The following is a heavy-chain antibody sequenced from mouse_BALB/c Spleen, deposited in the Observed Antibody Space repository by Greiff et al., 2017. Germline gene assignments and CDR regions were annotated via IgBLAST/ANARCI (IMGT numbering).Heavy chain of an antibody. J-gene: IGHJ2*01. V-gene: IGHV5-6-5*01. CDR2: ISSGGST. CDR3: AREESRITTWGY. CDR1: GFTFSSYA. Sequence: KLMESGGGLVKPGGSLKLSCAASGFTFSSYAMSWVRQTPEKRLEWVASISSGGSTYYPDSVKGRFTISRDNARNILYLQMSSLRSEDTAMYYCAREESRITTWGYWGQGTTRTVSS. D-gene: IGHD2-4*01.